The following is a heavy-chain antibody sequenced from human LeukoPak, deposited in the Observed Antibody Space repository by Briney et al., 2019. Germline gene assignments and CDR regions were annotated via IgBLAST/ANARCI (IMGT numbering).Heavy chain of an antibody. CDR3: ARGRRMVRGVRASNWFDP. CDR1: GGSISNYY. J-gene: IGHJ5*02. V-gene: IGHV4-4*07. D-gene: IGHD3-10*01. CDR2: IYSSGST. Sequence: PSETLSLTCTVSGGSISNYYWSWIRQPAGKGLEWIGRIYSSGSTDYNPSLKSRVTMSVDTSKSQFSLRLSSVTAADTAVYYCARGRRMVRGVRASNWFDPWGQGALVTVSS.